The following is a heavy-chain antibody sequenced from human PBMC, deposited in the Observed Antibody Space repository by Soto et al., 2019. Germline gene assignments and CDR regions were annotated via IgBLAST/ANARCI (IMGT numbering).Heavy chain of an antibody. V-gene: IGHV3-23*01. CDR3: AKLTGWFGAFDI. CDR2: ISGSGGST. Sequence: EVQLLESGGGLVQPGGSLRLSCAASGFTFSSYAMSWVRQAPGKGREWVSAISGSGGSTYYADSVKGRFTISRDNSKNTLYLQMNSLRAEDTAVYYCAKLTGWFGAFDIWAQGTMVTVSS. CDR1: GFTFSSYA. D-gene: IGHD3-10*01. J-gene: IGHJ3*02.